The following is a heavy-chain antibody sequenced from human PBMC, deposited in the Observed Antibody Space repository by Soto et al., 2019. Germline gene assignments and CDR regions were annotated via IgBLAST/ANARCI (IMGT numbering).Heavy chain of an antibody. V-gene: IGHV1-69*06. CDR3: ARTSCGGDCYQYDYYGMDV. CDR1: GDTFSSYA. Sequence: ASVKVSCKASGDTFSSYAISWVRQAPGQGLEWMGGIIPIFGTTNYAQKFQGRVTITADKSTSTAYMELSSLRSEDTAVYYCARTSCGGDCYQYDYYGMDVWGQGTTVTVSS. J-gene: IGHJ6*02. D-gene: IGHD2-21*02. CDR2: IIPIFGTT.